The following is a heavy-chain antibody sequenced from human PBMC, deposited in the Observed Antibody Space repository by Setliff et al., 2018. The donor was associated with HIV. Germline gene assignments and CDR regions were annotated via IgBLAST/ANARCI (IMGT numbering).Heavy chain of an antibody. CDR3: ARAKVAWVRGARPPDYYYYGLDV. Sequence: SETLSLTCTVSGGSIRSGGYYWNWLRHPAGKGPEWIGRFSPNGNTNYIPSLISRDTMAGDTSGNQLSLKLNTVTASDKAPYYCARAKVAWVRGARPPDYYYYGLDVWGQGTTVTVSS. V-gene: IGHV4-61*02. CDR1: GGSIRSGGYY. D-gene: IGHD3-10*01. CDR2: FSPNGNT. J-gene: IGHJ6*02.